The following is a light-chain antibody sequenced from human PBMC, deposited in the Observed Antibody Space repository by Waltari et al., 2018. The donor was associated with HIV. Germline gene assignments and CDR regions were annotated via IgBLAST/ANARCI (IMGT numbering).Light chain of an antibody. CDR1: SGHSSYA. CDR3: QTWGTGMV. V-gene: IGLV4-69*01. J-gene: IGLJ2*01. CDR2: LNSDGSH. Sequence: QLVLTQSPSASASLGASVKLTCTLSSGHSSYAIAWHQQQPEKGPRYLMKLNSDGSHSKGDGIPDRFSCSSSGAERYLTISSLQSDDEADYYCQTWGTGMVFGGGTKLTVL.